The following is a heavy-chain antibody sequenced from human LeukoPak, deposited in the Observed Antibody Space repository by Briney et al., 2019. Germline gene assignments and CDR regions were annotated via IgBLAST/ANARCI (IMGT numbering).Heavy chain of an antibody. CDR1: GVTFRNYA. CDR3: ARDKYADYGDSHFSQDY. D-gene: IGHD4-17*01. Sequence: SVKVSCKASGVTFRNYAFSWVRQAPGQGLEWMGGIIPIFGTINYAQNFQARVTITTDEATSTAYMELTSLRSEDTAVYYCARDKYADYGDSHFSQDYWGQGTLVTVSS. CDR2: IIPIFGTI. J-gene: IGHJ4*02. V-gene: IGHV1-69*05.